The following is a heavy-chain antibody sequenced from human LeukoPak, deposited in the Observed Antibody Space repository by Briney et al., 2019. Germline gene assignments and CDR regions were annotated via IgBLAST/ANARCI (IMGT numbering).Heavy chain of an antibody. CDR2: INPHSGGT. CDR3: ARERDRGPDFFDY. J-gene: IGHJ4*02. D-gene: IGHD2-15*01. Sequence: ASVKVSCKASGYTFTDYYMHWVRQAPGQGLEWMGWINPHSGGTDHAQKFQGRVTMTRDTSISTAYMELSRLRSDDTAVYYCARERDRGPDFFDYWGLGTLVTVSS. CDR1: GYTFTDYY. V-gene: IGHV1-2*02.